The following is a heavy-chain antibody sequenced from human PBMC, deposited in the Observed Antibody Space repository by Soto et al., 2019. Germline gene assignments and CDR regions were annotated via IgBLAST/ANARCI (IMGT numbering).Heavy chain of an antibody. Sequence: QVQLQESGPGLVKPSETLSLTCTVSGGSISSYYWSWIRQPPGKGLEWIGYIYYSGSTNYNPSLKSRVTISVDTSKNQFSLKLSSVTAADTAVYYCAGGAGSRNDYWGQGTLVTVSS. CDR2: IYYSGST. CDR1: GGSISSYY. J-gene: IGHJ4*02. CDR3: AGGAGSRNDY. V-gene: IGHV4-59*01. D-gene: IGHD6-13*01.